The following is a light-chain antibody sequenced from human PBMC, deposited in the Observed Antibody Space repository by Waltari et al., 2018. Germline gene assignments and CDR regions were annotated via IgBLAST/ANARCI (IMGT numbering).Light chain of an antibody. CDR3: CSYAGGSAFVV. Sequence: QSALTQPASLSGSPGQSITISCTGTSRDVGSSNLVSWSQQHPGKAPKLISYEGSKRPSGVSKRFSGSKSGNTASLTISGLQAEDEADYHCCSYAGGSAFVVFGGGTKLTVL. J-gene: IGLJ2*01. CDR2: EGS. V-gene: IGLV2-23*03. CDR1: SRDVGSSNL.